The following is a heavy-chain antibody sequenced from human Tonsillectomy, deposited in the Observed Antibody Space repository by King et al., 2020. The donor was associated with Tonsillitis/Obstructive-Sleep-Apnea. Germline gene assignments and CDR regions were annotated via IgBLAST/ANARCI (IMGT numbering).Heavy chain of an antibody. CDR2: INHSGST. D-gene: IGHD3-3*01. V-gene: IGHV4-34*01. J-gene: IGHJ5*02. CDR1: GGSFSGYY. Sequence: VQLQQWGAGLLKPSETLSLTCAVYGGSFSGYYWSWIRQPPGKGLEWIGEINHSGSTNYNPSLKSRVTISVDTSKNQFSLKLSSVTAADTAVYYCARGGTIFGVVITPLSNWFDPWGQGTLVTVSS. CDR3: ARGGTIFGVVITPLSNWFDP.